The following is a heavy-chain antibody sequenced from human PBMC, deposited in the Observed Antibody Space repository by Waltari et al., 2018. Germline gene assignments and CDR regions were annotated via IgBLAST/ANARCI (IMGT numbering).Heavy chain of an antibody. V-gene: IGHV3-53*01. CDR2: MYSGGST. Sequence: EVQLVESGGGLIQPGGSLRLSCAASGFTVSSNYMSWVRQAQGKGLEWVSVMYSGGSTYYADSVKGRFTISRDNSKNTLYLQMNSLRAEDTAVYYCAGGDIVVVGGMDVWGQGTTVTVSS. CDR3: AGGDIVVVGGMDV. J-gene: IGHJ6*02. CDR1: GFTVSSNY. D-gene: IGHD2-2*01.